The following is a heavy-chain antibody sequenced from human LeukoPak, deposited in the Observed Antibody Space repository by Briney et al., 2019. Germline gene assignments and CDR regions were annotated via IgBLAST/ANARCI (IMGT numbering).Heavy chain of an antibody. D-gene: IGHD4-17*01. CDR3: ARGGAYGDYRYYYYGMDV. Sequence: PSQTLSLTCTVSGDSISSGGYYWSWIRQHPGKGLEWIGSIYYSGTSYYNPSLKSRVTISVDTSKNQFSLKLSSVTAADTAVYYCARGGAYGDYRYYYYGMDVWGQGTTVIVSS. J-gene: IGHJ6*02. CDR1: GDSISSGGYY. V-gene: IGHV4-31*03. CDR2: IYYSGTS.